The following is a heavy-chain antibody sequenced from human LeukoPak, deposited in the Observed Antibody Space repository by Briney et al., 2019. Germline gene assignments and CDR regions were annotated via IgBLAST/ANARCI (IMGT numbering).Heavy chain of an antibody. CDR2: IYYSGST. D-gene: IGHD3-16*01. Sequence: SETLSLTCTVSGVSISSSNSYWSWIRQPPGKGLEWIGYIYYSGSTNYNPSLKSRVTISVDTSKNQFSLKLSSVTAADTAVYYCARETSQKGAHYMDVWGKGTTVTISS. CDR3: ARETSQKGAHYMDV. V-gene: IGHV4-61*01. CDR1: GVSISSSNSY. J-gene: IGHJ6*03.